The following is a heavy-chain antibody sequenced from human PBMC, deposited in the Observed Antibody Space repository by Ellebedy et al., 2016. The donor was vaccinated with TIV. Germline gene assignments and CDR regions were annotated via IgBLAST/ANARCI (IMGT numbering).Heavy chain of an antibody. D-gene: IGHD2-2*01. J-gene: IGHJ3*02. CDR3: ARVEIPAIIVGERDDVFDI. Sequence: LRLXXTVSGGSISSDDYYWSWIRQPPGKGLEWIGYIYYSGNTNYNPSLKSRVTISIDTSKNRFSLKLDSVTAADTAVYYCARVEIPAIIVGERDDVFDIWGQGTMVTVSS. CDR1: GGSISSDDYY. CDR2: IYYSGNT. V-gene: IGHV4-30-4*01.